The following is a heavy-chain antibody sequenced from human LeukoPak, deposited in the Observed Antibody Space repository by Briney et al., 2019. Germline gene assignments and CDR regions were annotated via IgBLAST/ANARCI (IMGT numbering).Heavy chain of an antibody. D-gene: IGHD6-19*01. CDR3: AREGTDSGWWRAFDI. CDR2: LIPLFGRP. J-gene: IGHJ3*02. V-gene: IGHV1-69*13. CDR1: GGTFNSYS. Sequence: ASVKVSCKASGGTFNSYSFNWVRKAPGQGLEWMGTLIPLFGRPNYAQKFQGSVTISADEFTTTVYMDLTSLRFEDTAVYYCAREGTDSGWWRAFDIWGQGTMITVSS.